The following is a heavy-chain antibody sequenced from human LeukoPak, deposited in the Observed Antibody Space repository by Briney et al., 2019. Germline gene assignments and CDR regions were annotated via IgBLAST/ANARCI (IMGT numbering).Heavy chain of an antibody. V-gene: IGHV5-51*01. Sequence: GESLKISCKGSGYSFTSYWIGWVRQMPGKGLEWMGIIYPGDSDTRYSPSFQGQVTISADKSISTAYLQWSSLKASDTAMYYCARQEITFGGVISHFDYWGQGTLVNVSS. CDR3: ARQEITFGGVISHFDY. D-gene: IGHD3-16*02. CDR1: GYSFTSYW. J-gene: IGHJ4*02. CDR2: IYPGDSDT.